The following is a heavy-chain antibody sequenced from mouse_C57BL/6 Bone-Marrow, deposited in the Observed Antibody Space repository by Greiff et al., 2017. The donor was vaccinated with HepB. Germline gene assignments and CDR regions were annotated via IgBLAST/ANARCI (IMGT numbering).Heavy chain of an antibody. Sequence: VKLQQPGTELVKPGASVKLSCKASGYTFTSYWMHWVKQRPGQGLEWIGNINPSNGGTNYNEKFKSKATLTVDKSSSTAYMQLSSLTSEDSAVYYCARSYYGNYVYFDYWGQGTTLTVSS. CDR1: GYTFTSYW. V-gene: IGHV1-53*01. J-gene: IGHJ2*01. CDR3: ARSYYGNYVYFDY. CDR2: INPSNGGT. D-gene: IGHD2-10*01.